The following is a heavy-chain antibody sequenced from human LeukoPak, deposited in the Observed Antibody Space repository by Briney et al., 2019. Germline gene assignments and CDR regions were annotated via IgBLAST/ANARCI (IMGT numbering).Heavy chain of an antibody. J-gene: IGHJ5*02. Sequence: SETLSLTCTVSGGSISSSSYYWGWIRQPPGKGLEWIGSIYYSGSTYYNPSLKSRVTISVDTSKNQFSLKLSSVTAADTAVYYCARGDSGITVTGHNNLKQSNWFDPWGQGTLVTVSS. D-gene: IGHD6-19*01. CDR1: GGSISSSSYY. V-gene: IGHV4-39*01. CDR2: IYYSGST. CDR3: ARGDSGITVTGHNNLKQSNWFDP.